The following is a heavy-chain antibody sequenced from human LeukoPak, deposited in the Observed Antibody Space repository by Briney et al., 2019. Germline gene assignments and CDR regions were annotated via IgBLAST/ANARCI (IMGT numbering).Heavy chain of an antibody. D-gene: IGHD5-24*01. V-gene: IGHV1-2*02. Sequence: ASVTVSCKASGCTFTGYYMHWVRQAPGQGLEWMGWINPNSGGTNYAQKFQGRVTMTRDTSISTAYMELSRLRSDDTAVYYCARDWFRNGYNLYYFDYWGQGTLVTVSS. CDR3: ARDWFRNGYNLYYFDY. CDR1: GCTFTGYY. J-gene: IGHJ4*02. CDR2: INPNSGGT.